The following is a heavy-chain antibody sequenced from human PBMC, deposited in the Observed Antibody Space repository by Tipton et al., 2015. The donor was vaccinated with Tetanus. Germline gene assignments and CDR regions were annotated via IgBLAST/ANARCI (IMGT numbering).Heavy chain of an antibody. CDR2: IFYSGNS. CDR3: ARGLIDDFLGSRIYFDS. Sequence: TLSLTCSVSGDSGSRHYWSWIRQPPGKALEWIGDIFYSGNSISNPSFRSRVTMSVDTSRTLFSLTLIAVTAADTAVYFCARGLIDDFLGSRIYFDSWGPGTPVTVSS. V-gene: IGHV4-59*02. D-gene: IGHD2-8*01. J-gene: IGHJ4*02. CDR1: GDSGSRHY.